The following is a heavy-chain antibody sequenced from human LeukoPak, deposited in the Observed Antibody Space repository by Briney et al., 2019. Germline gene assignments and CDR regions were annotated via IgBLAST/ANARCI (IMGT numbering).Heavy chain of an antibody. CDR1: GFTFSSYG. CDR2: ISYDGSNK. J-gene: IGHJ4*02. Sequence: QPGGSLRLSCAASGFTFSSYGMHWVRQAPGKGLEWVAVISYDGSNKYYADSVKGRFTISRDNSKNTLYLQMNSLRAEDTAVYYCARGRGYYDSSGYYHYYFDYWGQGTLVTVSS. D-gene: IGHD3-22*01. CDR3: ARGRGYYDSSGYYHYYFDY. V-gene: IGHV3-30*19.